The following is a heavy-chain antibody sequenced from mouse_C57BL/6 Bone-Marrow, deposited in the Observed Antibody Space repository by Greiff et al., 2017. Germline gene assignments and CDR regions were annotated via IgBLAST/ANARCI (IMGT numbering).Heavy chain of an antibody. CDR2: INPSSGYT. CDR3: ARSYYSNYVYWYFDV. V-gene: IGHV1-7*01. CDR1: GYTFTRYW. D-gene: IGHD2-5*01. Sequence: QVQLKQSGAELAKPGASVQLSCKASGYTFTRYWMHWVKQRPGQGLEWIGYINPSSGYTKYNQKFKDKATLTADKSSSTAYMQLSSLTYEDSAVYYCARSYYSNYVYWYFDVWGTGTTVTVSS. J-gene: IGHJ1*03.